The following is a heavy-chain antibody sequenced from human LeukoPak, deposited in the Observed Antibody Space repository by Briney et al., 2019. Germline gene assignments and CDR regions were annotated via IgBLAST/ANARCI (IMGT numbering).Heavy chain of an antibody. CDR1: GGSISSSSYY. Sequence: SETLSLTCTVSGGSISSSSYYWGWIRQPPGKGLEWIGSIYYSGSTYYNPSLKSRVPISVDTSKNQFSLKLSSVTAADTAVYYCARHAPNYYDSSGYYYVYFDYWGQGTLVTVSS. CDR2: IYYSGST. CDR3: ARHAPNYYDSSGYYYVYFDY. V-gene: IGHV4-39*01. J-gene: IGHJ4*02. D-gene: IGHD3-22*01.